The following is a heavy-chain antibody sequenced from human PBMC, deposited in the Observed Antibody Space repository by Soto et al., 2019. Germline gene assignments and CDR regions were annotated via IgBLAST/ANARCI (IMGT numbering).Heavy chain of an antibody. V-gene: IGHV3-23*01. CDR3: AKGEGYYGSPFDY. Sequence: VGSLRLSCAASGFTFSSYAMGWVRQAPGKGLEWVSTVGGSGGSTYYADSVKGRFTISRDNSKNTLYLQMNSLRVEDTALYYCAKGEGYYGSPFDYWGQGTLVTVSS. D-gene: IGHD3-22*01. J-gene: IGHJ4*02. CDR2: VGGSGGST. CDR1: GFTFSSYA.